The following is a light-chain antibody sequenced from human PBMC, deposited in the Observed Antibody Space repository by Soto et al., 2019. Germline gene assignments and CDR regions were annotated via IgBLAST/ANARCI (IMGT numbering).Light chain of an antibody. V-gene: IGLV2-14*01. CDR3: SSYTSSSTLSV. CDR2: EVS. Sequence: QSVLTQPASVSGSPGQSITISCTGTSGDVGGYNYVSWYQQHPGKAPKLMIYEVSNRPSGVSNRFSGSKSGNTASLTISGLQAEDEADYYCSSYTSSSTLSVFXTGTKVTVL. CDR1: SGDVGGYNY. J-gene: IGLJ1*01.